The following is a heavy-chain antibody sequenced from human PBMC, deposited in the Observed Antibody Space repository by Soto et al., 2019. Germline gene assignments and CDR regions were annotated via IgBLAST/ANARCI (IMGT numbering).Heavy chain of an antibody. J-gene: IGHJ4*02. V-gene: IGHV3-23*01. D-gene: IGHD3-22*01. CDR1: GLTFSGFA. CDR3: ARDRSHSYDSSGYYRIFSSFDN. Sequence: PGGSLRLSYAASGLTFSGFARTWVRPSPVKGLEWVSAISGGGGSTYYADSVKGRFTISRDNSKRTVFLQMNSLRAEDTAKYYCARDRSHSYDSSGYYRIFSSFDNWGQGTLVTVS. CDR2: ISGGGGST.